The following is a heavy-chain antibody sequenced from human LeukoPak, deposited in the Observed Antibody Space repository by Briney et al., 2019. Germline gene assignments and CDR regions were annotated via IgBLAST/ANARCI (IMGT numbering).Heavy chain of an antibody. CDR1: GGSISSYY. J-gene: IGHJ5*02. V-gene: IGHV4-59*01. D-gene: IGHD2-15*01. Sequence: PLETLSLTCTVSGGSISSYYWSWIRQPPGKGLEWIGYIYYSGSTNYNPSLKSRVTISVDTSKNQFSLKLSSVTAADTAVYYCASSRGYCSGGSCYSGWFDPWGQGTLVTVSS. CDR3: ASSRGYCSGGSCYSGWFDP. CDR2: IYYSGST.